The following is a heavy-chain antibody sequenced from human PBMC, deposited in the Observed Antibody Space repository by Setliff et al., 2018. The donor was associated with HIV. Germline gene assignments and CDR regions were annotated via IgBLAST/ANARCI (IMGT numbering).Heavy chain of an antibody. CDR2: IYTSGST. J-gene: IGHJ3*02. Sequence: KTSETLSLTCTVAGGSISSYYWGWIRQPAGKGLEWIGRIYTSGSTNYNPSLKSRVTMSVDTSKNQFSLKLSSVTAADTAVYYCARVGQQQLVLNDAFDIWGQGTMVT. D-gene: IGHD6-13*01. CDR1: GGSISSYY. V-gene: IGHV4-4*07. CDR3: ARVGQQQLVLNDAFDI.